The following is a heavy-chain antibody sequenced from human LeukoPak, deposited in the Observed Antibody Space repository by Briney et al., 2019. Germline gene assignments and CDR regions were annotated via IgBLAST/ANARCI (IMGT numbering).Heavy chain of an antibody. V-gene: IGHV4-39*07. D-gene: IGHD6-6*01. CDR3: ARMSSSPRFDY. J-gene: IGHJ4*02. CDR1: GGSISISNYY. Sequence: PSETLSLTCTVSGGSISISNYYWGWIRQPPGKGLEWIGSMSYSGRTYYNPSLKTRVTVSLDTSKNQFSLKLSSVTAADTAVYYCARMSSSPRFDYWGQGTLVTVSS. CDR2: MSYSGRT.